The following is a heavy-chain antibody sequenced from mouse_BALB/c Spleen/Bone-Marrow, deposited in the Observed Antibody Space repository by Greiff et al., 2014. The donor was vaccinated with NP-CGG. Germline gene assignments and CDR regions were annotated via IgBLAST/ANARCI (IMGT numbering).Heavy chain of an antibody. CDR3: AHDAPFTY. CDR1: GFNIKDTF. Sequence: EVQLVESGADLVKPGASVKLSCTTSGFNIKDTFMHWVKQRPEQGLEWIGRIDPASGNTKYDPKFQGKATITADKSSNKVSLQLSGLTSEDTSVYFVAHDAPFTYWGQGTLVTVSA. D-gene: IGHD2-3*01. CDR2: IDPASGNT. J-gene: IGHJ3*01. V-gene: IGHV14-3*02.